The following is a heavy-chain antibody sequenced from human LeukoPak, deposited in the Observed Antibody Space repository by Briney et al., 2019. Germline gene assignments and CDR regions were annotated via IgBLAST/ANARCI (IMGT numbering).Heavy chain of an antibody. CDR2: ISSSGSTI. V-gene: IGHV3-48*04. Sequence: GESLKISCKGSGYSFTSYWIGWVRQAPGKGLEWVSYISSSGSTIYYADSVKGRFTISRDNAKNSLYLQMNSLRAEDTAVYYCAKDPVPSYYGSGSADYWGQGTLVTVSS. CDR1: GYSFTSYW. D-gene: IGHD3-10*01. J-gene: IGHJ4*02. CDR3: AKDPVPSYYGSGSADY.